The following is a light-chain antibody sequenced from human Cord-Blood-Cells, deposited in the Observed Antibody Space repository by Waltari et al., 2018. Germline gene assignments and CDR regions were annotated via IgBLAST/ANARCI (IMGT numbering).Light chain of an antibody. V-gene: IGKV1-39*01. CDR2: AAS. Sequence: DIQMTQSPFSLSPSLRDRVTITCRASQSISSYLNGYRHKTGKAPKLLIYAASSLQSGVPSRFSGSGSGTDFTLTISSLQPEDFATYYCQQSYSTPRTFGQGTKVEIK. CDR3: QQSYSTPRT. CDR1: QSISSY. J-gene: IGKJ1*01.